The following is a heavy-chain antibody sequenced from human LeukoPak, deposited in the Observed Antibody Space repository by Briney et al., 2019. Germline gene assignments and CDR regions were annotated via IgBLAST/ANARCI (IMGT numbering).Heavy chain of an antibody. CDR3: ARDSYYYDSSGHYMGHAFDI. CDR2: INPNSGGT. V-gene: IGHV1-2*02. Sequence: VASVKVSCKASGYTFTGYYMHWVRQAPGQGLEWMGWINPNSGGTNYAQKFQGRVTMTRDTSISTAYMELSRLRSDDTAVYYCARDSYYYDSSGHYMGHAFDIWGQGTMVTVSS. D-gene: IGHD3-22*01. J-gene: IGHJ3*02. CDR1: GYTFTGYY.